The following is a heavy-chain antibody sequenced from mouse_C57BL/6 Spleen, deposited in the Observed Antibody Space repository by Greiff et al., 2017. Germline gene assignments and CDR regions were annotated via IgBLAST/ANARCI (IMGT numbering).Heavy chain of an antibody. CDR1: GFTFNTYA. D-gene: IGHD1-1*01. J-gene: IGHJ1*03. CDR3: VRDYYGRGHWYFDV. CDR2: IRSKSSNYAT. V-gene: IGHV10-3*01. Sequence: EVQVVESGGGLVQPKGSLKLSCAASGFTFNTYAMHWVRQAPGKGLEWVARIRSKSSNYATYYADSVKDRFTISRDDSQSMLYLQMNNLKTEDTAMYYCVRDYYGRGHWYFDVWGTGATVTVSS.